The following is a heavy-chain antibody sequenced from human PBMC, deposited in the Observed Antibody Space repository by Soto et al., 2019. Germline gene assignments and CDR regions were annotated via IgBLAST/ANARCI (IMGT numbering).Heavy chain of an antibody. CDR2: IFHGGNT. CDR1: GFFISSGNY. CDR3: ARARWYDAFDV. D-gene: IGHD2-15*01. V-gene: IGHV4-38-2*01. J-gene: IGHJ3*01. Sequence: ASETLSLTCAVSGFFISSGNYWGWIRKPPGKGLEWIGSIFHGGNTYYNPSLKSRVTISMDMSKNQFSLKLNSVTAADTAVYYCARARWYDAFDVWGQGTVVTVSS.